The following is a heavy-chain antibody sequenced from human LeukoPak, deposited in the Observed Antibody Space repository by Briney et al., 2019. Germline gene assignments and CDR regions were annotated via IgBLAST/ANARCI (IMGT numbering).Heavy chain of an antibody. J-gene: IGHJ4*02. CDR1: GFTFSSYS. CDR3: AHGTMYQLDY. V-gene: IGHV3-23*01. CDR2: ITGSGGSA. Sequence: GGSLRLSCAASGFTFSSYSMNWVRQAPGKWLEWVSSITGSGGSAYYADSVKGRFTISRDNSKNTLYLQMNSLRAEDTAVYYCAHGTMYQLDYWGQGTLVTVSS. D-gene: IGHD2-2*01.